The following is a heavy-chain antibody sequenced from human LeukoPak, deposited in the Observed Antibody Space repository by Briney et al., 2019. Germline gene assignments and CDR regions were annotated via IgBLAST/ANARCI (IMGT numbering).Heavy chain of an antibody. CDR3: ARAPNKNWFDP. Sequence: PGGSLRLSCAASGFTFSSYAMHWVRQAPGEGLEWVAAISYDGSNKYYADSLKGRFTISRDNSKNTLYLQMNSLRAEDTAVYYCARAPNKNWFDPWGEGTLVNVSS. V-gene: IGHV3-30*04. CDR2: ISYDGSNK. D-gene: IGHD1/OR15-1a*01. J-gene: IGHJ5*02. CDR1: GFTFSSYA.